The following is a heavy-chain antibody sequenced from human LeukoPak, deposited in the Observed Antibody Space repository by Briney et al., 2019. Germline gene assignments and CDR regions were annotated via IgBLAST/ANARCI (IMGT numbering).Heavy chain of an antibody. CDR2: FYDSGNT. J-gene: IGHJ4*02. Sequence: SESLSLTCNVSGYSISSGYYWGWIRQPPEEGLEWIGSFYDSGNTYYTPSLKSRVTISVDTSKNQFSLKVRTVTAADTAVYFCARGKSRGSHIDYWGQGTLVTVSS. CDR1: GYSISSGYY. CDR3: ARGKSRGSHIDY. V-gene: IGHV4-38-2*02. D-gene: IGHD1-26*01.